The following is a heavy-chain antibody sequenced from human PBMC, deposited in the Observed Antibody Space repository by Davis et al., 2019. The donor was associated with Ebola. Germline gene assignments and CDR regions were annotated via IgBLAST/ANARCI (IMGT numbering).Heavy chain of an antibody. J-gene: IGHJ4*02. CDR3: ARDPPYDQGYDY. Sequence: MPSETLSLTCALSGDSVSSNTAAWNWIRQSPSRGLEWLGRTYYRSTWYVDYAVSVKGRMTITSDTSKNQFSLQLTSVTPEDTAVYYCARDPPYDQGYDYWGQGTLVTVSS. D-gene: IGHD3-22*01. V-gene: IGHV6-1*01. CDR2: TYYRSTWYV. CDR1: GDSVSSNTAA.